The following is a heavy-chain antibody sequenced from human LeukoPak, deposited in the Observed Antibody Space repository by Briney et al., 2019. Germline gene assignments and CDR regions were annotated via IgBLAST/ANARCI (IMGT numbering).Heavy chain of an antibody. D-gene: IGHD3-16*01. V-gene: IGHV4-31*03. CDR2: IYYSGST. CDR3: ARGLPHDAFDI. Sequence: SETLSLTCTVSGGSISSGGYYWSWIRQHPGKGLEWTGYIYYSGSTYYNPSLKSRVTISVDTSKNQFSLKLSSVTAADTAVYYCARGLPHDAFDIWGQGTMVTVSS. J-gene: IGHJ3*02. CDR1: GGSISSGGYY.